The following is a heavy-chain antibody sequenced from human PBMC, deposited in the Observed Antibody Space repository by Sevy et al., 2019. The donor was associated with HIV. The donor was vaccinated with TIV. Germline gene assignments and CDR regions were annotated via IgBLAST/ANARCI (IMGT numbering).Heavy chain of an antibody. D-gene: IGHD3-10*01. J-gene: IGHJ5*02. CDR2: VHHGGST. Sequence: SETLSLTCTVSGYSINRNTYWGWIRQPPGKGLEWLGSVHHGGSTYYNPSHKSRVTISTDTSKNQFSLKLNSVAAADAAVYFCARDSSNYYDSGSHYKTNVAGSAWFDPWGQGTLVTVSS. CDR1: GYSINRNTY. V-gene: IGHV4-38-2*02. CDR3: ARDSSNYYDSGSHYKTNVAGSAWFDP.